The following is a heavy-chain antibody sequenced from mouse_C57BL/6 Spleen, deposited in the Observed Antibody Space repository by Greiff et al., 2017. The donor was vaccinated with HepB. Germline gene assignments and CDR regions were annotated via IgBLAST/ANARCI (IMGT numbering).Heavy chain of an antibody. V-gene: IGHV1-54*01. CDR1: GYAFTNYL. CDR2: INPGSGGT. Sequence: QVQLQQSGAELVRPGPSVKVSCKASGYAFTNYLIEWVKQRPGQGLEWIGVINPGSGGTNYNEKFKGKATLTADKSSSTAYMQLSSLTSEDSAVYFCARSGYDSLFAYWGQGTLVTVSA. CDR3: ARSGYDSLFAY. D-gene: IGHD2-4*01. J-gene: IGHJ3*01.